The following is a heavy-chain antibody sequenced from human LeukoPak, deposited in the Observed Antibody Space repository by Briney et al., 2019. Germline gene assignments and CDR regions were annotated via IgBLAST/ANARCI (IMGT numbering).Heavy chain of an antibody. Sequence: SDTLSLTCTVSGGSISSGGYYWSWIRQHPGKGLEWIGYIYYSGSTYYNPSLKSRVTISVDTSKNQFSLKLSSVTAADTAVYYCVRGTLKNWFDPWGQGTLVTVSS. J-gene: IGHJ5*02. CDR1: GGSISSGGYY. CDR3: VRGTLKNWFDP. CDR2: IYYSGST. V-gene: IGHV4-31*03.